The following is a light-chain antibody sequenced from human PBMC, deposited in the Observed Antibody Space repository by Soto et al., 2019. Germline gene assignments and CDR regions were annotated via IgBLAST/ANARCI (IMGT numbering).Light chain of an antibody. CDR1: QSVSSN. V-gene: IGKV3-15*01. Sequence: EIVMTQSPATLSVSPGERATLSCRASQSVSSNLAWYQQKPGQAPRLLIYGASTRATGIPARFSGSGSGTEFTLTISRLQSEAFAVYSCKQYNNWPRRTFGQGTKVEIK. CDR2: GAS. J-gene: IGKJ1*01. CDR3: KQYNNWPRRT.